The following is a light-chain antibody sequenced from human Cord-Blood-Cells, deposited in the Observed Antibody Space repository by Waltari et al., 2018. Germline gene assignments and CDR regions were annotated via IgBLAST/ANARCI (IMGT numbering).Light chain of an antibody. Sequence: DIQMTQSPSSLYASVGDRVTITCRASQSIRSYLNWYQQKPGKAPKLLIYAASSLQSGLPSRFSGSGSGTDFTLTISSLQPEDFATYYCQQCYSTPYSFGQGTKLEIK. CDR1: QSIRSY. CDR2: AAS. V-gene: IGKV1-39*01. J-gene: IGKJ2*03. CDR3: QQCYSTPYS.